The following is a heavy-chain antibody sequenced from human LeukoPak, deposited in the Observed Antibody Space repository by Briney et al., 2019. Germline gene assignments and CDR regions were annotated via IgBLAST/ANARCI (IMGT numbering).Heavy chain of an antibody. CDR2: IYYSGST. J-gene: IGHJ5*02. D-gene: IGHD1-7*01. V-gene: IGHV4-39*01. CDR3: ATGPVITGTTGSWFDP. Sequence: SETLSLTCTVSGGSISSSNDYWGWTRQPPGKGLEWIGSIYYSGSTYYNPSLKSRVTISVDTSKNQFSLKLSSVTAADTAVYYCATGPVITGTTGSWFDPWGQGTLVTVSS. CDR1: GGSISSSNDY.